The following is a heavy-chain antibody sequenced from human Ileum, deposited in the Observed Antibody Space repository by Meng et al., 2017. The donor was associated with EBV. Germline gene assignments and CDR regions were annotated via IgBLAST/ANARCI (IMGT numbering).Heavy chain of an antibody. CDR2: TYRRSRWYY. CDR3: ATSRIAKFDR. Sequence: LRLQGSGTGLVQPSHSLSLSCVISGDSVSSDKTAWNWIRQAPSRGLEWLGRTYRRSRWYYDYALSVKSRINISPDTSKNQVSLQLNSVTDEDTGIYYCATSRIAKFDRWGQGTLVTVFS. CDR1: GDSVSSDKTA. V-gene: IGHV6-1*01. J-gene: IGHJ5*02.